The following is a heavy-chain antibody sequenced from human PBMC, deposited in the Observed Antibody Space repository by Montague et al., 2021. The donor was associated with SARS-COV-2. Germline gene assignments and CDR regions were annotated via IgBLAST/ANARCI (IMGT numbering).Heavy chain of an antibody. V-gene: IGHV4-34*01. D-gene: IGHD3-22*01. J-gene: IGHJ4*01. CDR1: GGSFSGYD. CDR2: IDHSGST. Sequence: SETLSLTCAVYGGSFSGYDWSWIRQSPGKGLEWIGEIDHSGSTKYNPSLKSRLTLSVDTSKNQFSLKLSSVTAADTAVYYCARGRVEITMIAVVFTGGIYYYDYWGRGTLVPLSS. CDR3: ARGRVEITMIAVVFTGGIYYYDY.